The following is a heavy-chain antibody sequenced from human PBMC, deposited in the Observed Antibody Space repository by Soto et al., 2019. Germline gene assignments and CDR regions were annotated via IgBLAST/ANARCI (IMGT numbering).Heavy chain of an antibody. J-gene: IGHJ6*02. CDR3: TTDIGQRVVVAATDYYYYGVDV. CDR2: IKSKPDGGTI. Sequence: PGGSLRLSCAASGFTFSNAWMSWVRQAPGKGLEWVGRIKSKPDGGTIDYAAPVKGRFTISRDDSKNTLYLQMNSLKTEDTAVYYCTTDIGQRVVVAATDYYYYGVDVWGQGTAVTVSS. CDR1: GFTFSNAW. D-gene: IGHD2-15*01. V-gene: IGHV3-15*01.